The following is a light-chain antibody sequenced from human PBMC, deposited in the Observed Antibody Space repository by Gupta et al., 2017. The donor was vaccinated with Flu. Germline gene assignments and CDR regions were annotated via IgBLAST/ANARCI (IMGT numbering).Light chain of an antibody. J-gene: IGKJ1*01. V-gene: IGKV4-1*01. CDR2: WAS. CDR1: QSVLYSSNNKNY. CDR3: QQYYSTPT. Sequence: VSLGERATINCKSSQSVLYSSNNKNYLAWYQQKPGQPPKLLIYWASTRESGVPDRFSGSGSGTDFTLTISSLQAEDVAVYYCQQYYSTPTFGQGTKVEIK.